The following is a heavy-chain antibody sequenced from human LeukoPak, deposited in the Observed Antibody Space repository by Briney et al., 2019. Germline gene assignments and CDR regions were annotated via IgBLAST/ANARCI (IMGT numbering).Heavy chain of an antibody. V-gene: IGHV4-4*02. CDR1: GGSISNGNW. D-gene: IGHD6-13*01. Sequence: SGTLSLTCEVSGGSISNGNWWNWVRPPPGKGLEWLGEIHHGGSTNYNPSLKSRVSILVDKSKNQFSLQLNSVTPEDTAVYYCARAPGGASSSRLNYGMDVWGQGTTVTVSS. CDR3: ARAPGGASSSRLNYGMDV. CDR2: IHHGGST. J-gene: IGHJ6*02.